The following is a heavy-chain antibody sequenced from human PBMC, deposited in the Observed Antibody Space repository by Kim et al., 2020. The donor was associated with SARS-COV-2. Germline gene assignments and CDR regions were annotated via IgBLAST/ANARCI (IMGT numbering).Heavy chain of an antibody. CDR2: TYYSSKWYN. V-gene: IGHV6-1*01. D-gene: IGHD5-12*01. CDR3: ARDDRAYESFDY. Sequence: SQTLSLTCAISGDSVSSNSAAWNWIRQSPSRGLEWLVRTYYSSKWYNDYAVSVKIRLTINPDTSKNQFSLQLNSVTPEDTAVYYCARDDRAYESFDYWGQGTLGTVSS. J-gene: IGHJ4*02. CDR1: GDSVSSNSAA.